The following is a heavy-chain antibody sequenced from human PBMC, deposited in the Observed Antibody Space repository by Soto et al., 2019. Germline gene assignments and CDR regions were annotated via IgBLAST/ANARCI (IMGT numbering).Heavy chain of an antibody. J-gene: IGHJ6*02. D-gene: IGHD2-2*01. V-gene: IGHV3-23*01. Sequence: EVQLLESGGGLVQPGGSLRLSCAASGFTFRFYSMSWVGQAPGKGLEWVSCTTGSGDTTSYADSVKVRFTISRDKSTNTLYLQMNCLRADDTAEYYCADPVPAAPHYDYYNVDVCGQGTTVNVSS. CDR2: TTGSGDTT. CDR1: GFTFRFYS. CDR3: ADPVPAAPHYDYYNVDV.